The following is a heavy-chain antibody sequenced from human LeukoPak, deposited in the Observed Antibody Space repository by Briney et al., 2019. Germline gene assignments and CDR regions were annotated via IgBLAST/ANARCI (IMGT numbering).Heavy chain of an antibody. CDR1: GGSISYYY. V-gene: IGHV4-59*01. CDR3: ARVGMSYSGTNQMGFYYYYYMDV. J-gene: IGHJ6*03. Sequence: KPSETLSLTCSVSGGSISYYYWSWIRQPPGKGLEWIGYMYYSGNTISNPSLKSRVTISIDASKNQFSLKLSSVTAADTAVYYCARVGMSYSGTNQMGFYYYYYMDVWGKGTTVTVSS. D-gene: IGHD2-21*01. CDR2: MYYSGNT.